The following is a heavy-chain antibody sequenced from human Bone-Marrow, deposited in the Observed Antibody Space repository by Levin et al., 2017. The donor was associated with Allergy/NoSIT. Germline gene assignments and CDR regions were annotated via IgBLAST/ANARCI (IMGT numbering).Heavy chain of an antibody. CDR2: ISGSGYSA. Sequence: GGSLRLSCAASGFTFRNYAMTWVRQAPGRGLEWVSEISGSGYSAYYADSVKGRFTLSRDNSRNTLYLQMNSLRAEDTAVYYCAKDVEAVADTDYYYYMDVWSKGTTVTVSS. J-gene: IGHJ6*03. CDR1: GFTFRNYA. D-gene: IGHD6-19*01. CDR3: AKDVEAVADTDYYYYMDV. V-gene: IGHV3-23*01.